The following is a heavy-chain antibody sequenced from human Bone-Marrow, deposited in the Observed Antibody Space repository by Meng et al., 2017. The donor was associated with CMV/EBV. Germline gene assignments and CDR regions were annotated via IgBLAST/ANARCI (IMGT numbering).Heavy chain of an antibody. V-gene: IGHV3-11*01. J-gene: IGHJ5*02. CDR3: ASLAVAGTVGWDWFDP. CDR2: ISSSGSTI. CDR1: GFTFSDYY. Sequence: GESLKISCAASGFTFSDYYMSWIRQAPGKGLEWVSYISSSGSTIYYADSVKGRFTISRDNAKNSLYLQMNSLRAEDTAVYYCASLAVAGTVGWDWFDPWGQGTLVTVSS. D-gene: IGHD6-19*01.